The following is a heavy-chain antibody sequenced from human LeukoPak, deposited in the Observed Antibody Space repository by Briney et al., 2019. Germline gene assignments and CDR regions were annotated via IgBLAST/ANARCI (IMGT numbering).Heavy chain of an antibody. D-gene: IGHD6-13*01. J-gene: IGHJ6*02. CDR1: GFAFNTYS. CDR3: ARDPGIAAHRMDV. V-gene: IGHV3-48*01. Sequence: GGSLRLSCAASGFAFNTYSMNWVRQAPGKGLEWVSSITSSSTTIYYADSVKGRFTISRDNSKNTLYLQMNSLRAEDTAVYYCARDPGIAAHRMDVWGQGTTVTVSS. CDR2: ITSSSTTI.